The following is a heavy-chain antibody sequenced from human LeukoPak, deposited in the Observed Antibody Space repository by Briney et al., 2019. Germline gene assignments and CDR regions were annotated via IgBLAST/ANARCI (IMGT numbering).Heavy chain of an antibody. D-gene: IGHD5-12*01. CDR1: GYNFSNYW. Sequence: GESLKISCKGSGYNFSNYWIAWVRQMPGKGLEYMGIIYPGDSDTRYSPSFQGQVTISADNSISTAYLQWSSLKASDTAMYYCARRLYGGSTVFDYWGQGTLVTVSS. V-gene: IGHV5-51*01. CDR2: IYPGDSDT. J-gene: IGHJ4*02. CDR3: ARRLYGGSTVFDY.